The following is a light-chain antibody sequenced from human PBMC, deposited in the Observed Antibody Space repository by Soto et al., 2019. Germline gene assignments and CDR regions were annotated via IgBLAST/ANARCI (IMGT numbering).Light chain of an antibody. Sequence: EIVMTQSPATLSVPPGEGATLSCRASQGIGSTLAWYQHKPGQTPRLLIYGASTRATGIPARFSDSGSGTEFTLTISSLQSEDFAVYYCQQYNNWPPITFGQGTRREIK. CDR2: GAS. J-gene: IGKJ5*01. CDR1: QGIGST. V-gene: IGKV3-15*01. CDR3: QQYNNWPPIT.